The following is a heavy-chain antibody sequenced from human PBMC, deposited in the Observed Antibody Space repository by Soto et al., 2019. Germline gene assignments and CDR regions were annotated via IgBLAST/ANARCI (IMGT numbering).Heavy chain of an antibody. J-gene: IGHJ4*02. V-gene: IGHV4-39*01. Sequence: QLQLQESGPGLVKPSETLSLTCTVSGGSISSSSYYWGWIRQPPGKGLEWIGSIYYSGSTYYNPSLKSRVTISVDTSKNQFSLKLSSVTAADTAVYYCARHVEEVVIASFDYWGQGTLVTVSS. D-gene: IGHD2-21*01. CDR3: ARHVEEVVIASFDY. CDR1: GGSISSSSYY. CDR2: IYYSGST.